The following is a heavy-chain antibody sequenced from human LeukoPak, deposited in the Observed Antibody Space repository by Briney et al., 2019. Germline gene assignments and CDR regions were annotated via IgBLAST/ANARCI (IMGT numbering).Heavy chain of an antibody. Sequence: SVKVSCKASGGTFSSYAISWVRQAPGQGLEWMGGIIPIFGTANYAQKFQGRVTITADESTSTAYMELSSLRSEDTAVYYCARTLPSLLWFGELYYWGQGTLVAVSS. CDR2: IIPIFGTA. V-gene: IGHV1-69*13. J-gene: IGHJ4*02. CDR1: GGTFSSYA. D-gene: IGHD3-10*01. CDR3: ARTLPSLLWFGELYY.